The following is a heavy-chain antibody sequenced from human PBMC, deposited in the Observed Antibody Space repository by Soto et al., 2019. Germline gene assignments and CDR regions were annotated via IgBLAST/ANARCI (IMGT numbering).Heavy chain of an antibody. J-gene: IGHJ4*02. D-gene: IGHD2-15*01. CDR1: GFTFSSYA. V-gene: IGHV3-23*01. CDR2: ISGSGGNT. CDR3: AKEGGNCSGGSCYSSFFFD. Sequence: EVQLLESGGGLVQPGGSLRLSCAASGFTFSSYAMSWVRQAPGKGLEWVSAISGSGGNTYYADSVKGRFTICRDNSTNTLYLQMNSLSDEDTAVYSCAKEGGNCSGGSCYSSFFFDWGQGTLVTVSS.